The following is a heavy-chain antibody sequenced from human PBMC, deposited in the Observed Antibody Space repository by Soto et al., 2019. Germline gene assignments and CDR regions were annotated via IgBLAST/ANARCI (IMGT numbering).Heavy chain of an antibody. Sequence: GGSLRLSCAASGFTFSSYSMNWVRQAPGKGLEWVSYISSSSSTIYYADSVKGRFTISRDNAKNSLYLQMNSLRAEDTAVYYCARDNPEYYYDSSGYYYNLGLGYFDYWGQGTLVTVSS. V-gene: IGHV3-48*01. D-gene: IGHD3-22*01. CDR1: GFTFSSYS. CDR2: ISSSSSTI. CDR3: ARDNPEYYYDSSGYYYNLGLGYFDY. J-gene: IGHJ4*02.